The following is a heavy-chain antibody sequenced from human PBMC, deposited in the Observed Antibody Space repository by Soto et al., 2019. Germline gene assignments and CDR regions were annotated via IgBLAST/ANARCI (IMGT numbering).Heavy chain of an antibody. Sequence: SVKVSCKASGYTFTGYYMHWVRQAPGQGLEWMGWINPNSGGTNYAQKFQGWVTMTRDTSISTAYMEMSRLRSDDTAVYYCARGLGRYSSSRDDAFDIWGQGTMVTVS. CDR1: GYTFTGYY. CDR2: INPNSGGT. D-gene: IGHD6-13*01. V-gene: IGHV1-2*04. J-gene: IGHJ3*02. CDR3: ARGLGRYSSSRDDAFDI.